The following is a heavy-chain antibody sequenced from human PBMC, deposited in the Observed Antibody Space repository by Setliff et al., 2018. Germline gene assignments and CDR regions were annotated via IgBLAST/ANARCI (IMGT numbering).Heavy chain of an antibody. Sequence: ASVKVSCKASGYTFTGYYFHWVRQAPGQGLEWMGWINPNNGDTKSAQKFQGRLTMTRDTSISTAYMELSSLRSDDTAVYYCARQPTDTIMVTFDYWGQGILVTVSS. CDR2: INPNNGDT. CDR1: GYTFTGYY. CDR3: ARQPTDTIMVTFDY. J-gene: IGHJ4*02. D-gene: IGHD2-21*02. V-gene: IGHV1-2*02.